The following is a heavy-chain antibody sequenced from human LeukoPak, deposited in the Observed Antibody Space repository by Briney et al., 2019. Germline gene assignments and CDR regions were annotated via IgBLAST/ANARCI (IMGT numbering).Heavy chain of an antibody. Sequence: GGSLRLSCAASGFTFTDYSMSWVRQAPGKGLEWVSGLGRSGENRYYATSVRGRFSISRDNSKDTVYLQMNSLRAEDTAIYYCVKDRPCETCMPMDAWGQGTTLTVSS. D-gene: IGHD2-2*01. CDR3: VKDRPCETCMPMDA. CDR1: GFTFTDYS. J-gene: IGHJ6*02. V-gene: IGHV3-23*01. CDR2: LGRSGENR.